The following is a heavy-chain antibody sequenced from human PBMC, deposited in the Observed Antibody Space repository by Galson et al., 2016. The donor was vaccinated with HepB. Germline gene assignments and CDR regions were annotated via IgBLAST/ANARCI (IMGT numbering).Heavy chain of an antibody. D-gene: IGHD5-18*01. CDR1: GGSFSGYN. V-gene: IGHV4-34*01. CDR3: ARGEGYHFDY. Sequence: SETLSLTCAVYGGSFSGYNWSWIRQPPGQGLEWIGEINHSGSTNCNPSLKSRVTISVDTSKNQFSLKMSSVTAADTAVYYCARGEGYHFDYWGQGTLVTVSS. CDR2: INHSGST. J-gene: IGHJ4*02.